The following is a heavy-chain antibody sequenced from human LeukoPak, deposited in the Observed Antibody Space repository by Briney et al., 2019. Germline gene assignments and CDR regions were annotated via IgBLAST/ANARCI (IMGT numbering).Heavy chain of an antibody. CDR3: AREGYYDSSGYPI. Sequence: SVKVSCKASGYTFTSYDINWVRQAPGQGLEWMGRIIPILGTANYAQKFQGRVTIIADKSTSTVYMELSSLRSEDTAVYFCAREGYYDSSGYPIWGQGTLVTVSS. V-gene: IGHV1-69*04. CDR1: GYTFTSYD. D-gene: IGHD3-22*01. CDR2: IIPILGTA. J-gene: IGHJ3*02.